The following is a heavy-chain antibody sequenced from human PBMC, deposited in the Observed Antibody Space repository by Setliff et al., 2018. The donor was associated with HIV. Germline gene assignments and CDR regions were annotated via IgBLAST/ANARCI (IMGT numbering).Heavy chain of an antibody. D-gene: IGHD1-1*01. CDR3: AREIRTIEGGALDI. CDR1: GYKFTSYW. CDR2: INPSTSEV. V-gene: IGHV5-51*01. J-gene: IGHJ3*02. Sequence: GESLKISCKDSGYKFTSYWVGWVRQMPGRGLEWMGFINPSTSEVRYSPSFQGQVTFSADKTVSTAYLQWSSLKPSDTAMYYCAREIRTIEGGALDIWGQGTLVTVSS.